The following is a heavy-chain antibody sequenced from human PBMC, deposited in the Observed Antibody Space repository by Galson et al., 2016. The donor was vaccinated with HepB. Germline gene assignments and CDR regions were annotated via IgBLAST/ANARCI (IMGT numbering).Heavy chain of an antibody. CDR1: GGSLRGYY. D-gene: IGHD1-26*01. Sequence: SETLSLTCAVSGGSLRGYYWSYIRQPPGKGLEWIGEINFTGNTIYNPSLKSRVTISRDTSKNQFSLRLSSVTAADTAVHYCTRGKWEIRPSDIWGQGTMVTVSS. CDR3: TRGKWEIRPSDI. CDR2: INFTGNT. V-gene: IGHV4-34*01. J-gene: IGHJ3*02.